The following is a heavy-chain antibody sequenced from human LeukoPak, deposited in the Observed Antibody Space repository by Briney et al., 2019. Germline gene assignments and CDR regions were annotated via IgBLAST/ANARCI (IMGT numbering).Heavy chain of an antibody. CDR3: ARVGRIIMIEDAFDI. V-gene: IGHV1-8*03. CDR1: GYTFTIYD. J-gene: IGHJ3*02. CDR2: MNPKSGNT. Sequence: ASVKVSCKASGYTFTIYDINWVRQATGQGLEWMGWMNPKSGNTGYAQKFQGRVTITRNTSISTAYMELSSLRSDDTAVYYCARVGRIIMIEDAFDIWGQGTMVTVSS. D-gene: IGHD3-22*01.